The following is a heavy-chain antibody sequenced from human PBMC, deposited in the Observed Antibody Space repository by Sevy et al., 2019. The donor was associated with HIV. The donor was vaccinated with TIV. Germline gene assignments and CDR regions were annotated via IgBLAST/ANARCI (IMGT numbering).Heavy chain of an antibody. J-gene: IGHJ5*02. CDR3: ARHSHGSGTXYVXXXS. CDR1: GYSITSGYL. D-gene: IGHD3-10*01. CDR2: VFHSGST. V-gene: IGHV4-38-2*01. Sequence: SETLSLTCAVSGYSITSGYLWGWIRQPPGKGLEWIGSVFHSGSTYYNPSLNSRVIISVDTSKNQFSLKLNSVTAADTAVYYCARHSHGSGTXYVXXXSWGQXTLVTVSS.